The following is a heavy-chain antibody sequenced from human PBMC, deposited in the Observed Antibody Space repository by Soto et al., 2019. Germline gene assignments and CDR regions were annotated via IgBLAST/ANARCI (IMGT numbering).Heavy chain of an antibody. J-gene: IGHJ4*02. V-gene: IGHV3-11*01. Sequence: GPLRLSCAASGFNFSDYYMSWIRQAPGKGLVWVSYISSSGTPIYYEDSMKGRFTISRDNAKNELYLQMSRLSAEDTAFYYCARSQGPFWYFDYWGQGILVTVSS. CDR2: ISSSGTPI. CDR1: GFNFSDYY. CDR3: ARSQGPFWYFDY.